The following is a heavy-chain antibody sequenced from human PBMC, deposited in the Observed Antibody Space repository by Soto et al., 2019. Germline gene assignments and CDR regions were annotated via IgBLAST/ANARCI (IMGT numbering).Heavy chain of an antibody. CDR2: IIPIFGTA. V-gene: IGHV1-69*01. D-gene: IGHD6-6*01. CDR3: ARDRQYSISYYYSGMDV. Sequence: QVQLVQSGAEVKKPGSSVKVSCKASGGTFSSYAISWVRQAPGQGREWMGGIIPIFGTANYAQKFQGRVTITADESTSTAYMELSSLRSEDTAVYYCARDRQYSISYYYSGMDVWGQGTTVTVSS. CDR1: GGTFSSYA. J-gene: IGHJ6*02.